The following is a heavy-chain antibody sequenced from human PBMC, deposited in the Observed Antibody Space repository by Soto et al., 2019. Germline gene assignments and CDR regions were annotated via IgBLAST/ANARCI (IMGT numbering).Heavy chain of an antibody. J-gene: IGHJ5*02. V-gene: IGHV1-69*02. D-gene: IGHD6-19*01. CDR1: GGTFSSYT. CDR3: ARAGLAVAGNGWFDP. Sequence: QVQLVQSGAEVKKPGSSVKVSCKASGGTFSSYTISWVRQAPGQGLEWMGRIIPILGIANYAQKFQGRVTITADKSTSTAYMELSSLRSEDTAVYYCARAGLAVAGNGWFDPWGQGTLVTVSS. CDR2: IIPILGIA.